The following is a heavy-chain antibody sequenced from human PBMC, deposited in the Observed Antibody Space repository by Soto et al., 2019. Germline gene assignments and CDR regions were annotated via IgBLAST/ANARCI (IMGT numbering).Heavy chain of an antibody. J-gene: IGHJ4*02. CDR2: IYYSGST. V-gene: IGHV4-39*02. D-gene: IGHD3-3*01. CDR3: AREGGKKYYDFWSGYYRENFDY. CDR1: GGSISSSSYY. Sequence: PSETLSLTCTVSGGSISSSSYYWGWIRQPPGKGLEWIGSIYYSGSTYYNPSLKSRVTISVDTSKNQFSLKLSSVTAADTAVYYCAREGGKKYYDFWSGYYRENFDYWGQGTLVTVSS.